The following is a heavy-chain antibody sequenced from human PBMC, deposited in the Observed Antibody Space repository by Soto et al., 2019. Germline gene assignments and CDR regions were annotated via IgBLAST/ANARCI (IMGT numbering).Heavy chain of an antibody. CDR2: IYWNDDK. D-gene: IGHD4-17*01. J-gene: IGHJ5*02. V-gene: IGHV2-5*01. CDR3: AHYDYRDYTGNWFDP. CDR1: GFSLSTSGVG. Sequence: QITLKESGPTLVKPTQTLTLTCTFSGFSLSTSGVGVGWIRQPPGKALEWLALIYWNDDKRYSPSLKSRLTITKDTSKIQVVLTMTNMDPVDTATDYCAHYDYRDYTGNWFDPWGQGTLVTVSS.